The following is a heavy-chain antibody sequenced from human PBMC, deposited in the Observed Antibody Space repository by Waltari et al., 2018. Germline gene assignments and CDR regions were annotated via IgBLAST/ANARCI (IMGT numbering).Heavy chain of an antibody. CDR1: GYTFTGYY. D-gene: IGHD2-2*01. Sequence: QVQLVQSGAEVKKPGASVTVSCESSGYTFTGYYLHWVRQAPGQGLEWMGWINTDSGETKFAQKFQGRVTMTRDTSINTAYMELKRLRSDDTAVYYCSRGDCTSATCYAGKDYWGQGTLVTVSS. CDR3: SRGDCTSATCYAGKDY. V-gene: IGHV1-2*02. J-gene: IGHJ4*02. CDR2: INTDSGET.